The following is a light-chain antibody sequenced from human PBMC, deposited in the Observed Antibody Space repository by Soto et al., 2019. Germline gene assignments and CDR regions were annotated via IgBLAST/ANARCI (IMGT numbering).Light chain of an antibody. CDR1: SSDVGSYNL. CDR3: CSYAGSKDVV. J-gene: IGLJ2*01. Sequence: QSALTQPASVSGSPGQSITISCTGTSSDVGSYNLVSWYQQHPGKAPKLMIYEGSKRPSGVSNRFSGSKSGNTASLTISGLQAEDEDDYYCCSYAGSKDVVFGGGTKVTVL. CDR2: EGS. V-gene: IGLV2-23*01.